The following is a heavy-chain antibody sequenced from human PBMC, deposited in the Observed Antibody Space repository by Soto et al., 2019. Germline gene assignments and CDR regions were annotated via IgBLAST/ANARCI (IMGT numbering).Heavy chain of an antibody. J-gene: IGHJ4*02. CDR3: TKVSPQWLVHDY. Sequence: GGSLRLSCAASGFTVSGDYVGWVRQAPGKGLECVSVIHFGGNTYYADSVKGRFTVSRDNSKNTLYLQMNSLRVEDTAICFCTKVSPQWLVHDYWGQGTLVTVSS. CDR2: IHFGGNT. CDR1: GFTVSGDY. D-gene: IGHD6-19*01. V-gene: IGHV3-53*01.